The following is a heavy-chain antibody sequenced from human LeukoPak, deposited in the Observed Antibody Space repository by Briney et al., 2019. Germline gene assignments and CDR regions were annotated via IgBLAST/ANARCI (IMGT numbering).Heavy chain of an antibody. CDR2: IYSGGST. CDR3: ARDPPGIAASVSGG. J-gene: IGHJ1*01. D-gene: IGHD6-13*01. Sequence: GGSLRLSCTASGFTVGNNHMNWFRQAPGKGLEWVSLIYSGGSTYYADSVKGRFTISRDNSKNTLYLQMSSLRVEDTAVYYCARDPPGIAASVSGGWGQGTLVTVSS. V-gene: IGHV3-53*01. CDR1: GFTVGNNH.